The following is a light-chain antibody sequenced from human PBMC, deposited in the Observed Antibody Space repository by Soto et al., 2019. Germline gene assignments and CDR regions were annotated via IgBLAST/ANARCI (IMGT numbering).Light chain of an antibody. Sequence: DVHMTQSPSTLSASVGDRVTITCRASESIATWLDWYQQKPGKAPKLLIYDASHLETGVTSRFSGGGSGTEFTLTISGLQPNDFATYYCHQYNSYFGQGTRREI. CDR3: HQYNSY. CDR2: DAS. J-gene: IGKJ2*01. CDR1: ESIATW. V-gene: IGKV1-5*01.